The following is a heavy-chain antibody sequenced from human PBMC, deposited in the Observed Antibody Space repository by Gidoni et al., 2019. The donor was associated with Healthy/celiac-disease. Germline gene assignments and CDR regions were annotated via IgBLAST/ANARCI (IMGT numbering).Heavy chain of an antibody. J-gene: IGHJ6*02. D-gene: IGHD3-22*01. Sequence: QVQLQQWRAGLLKPSETLSLTCAVYGGSFSGYYWSWIRQPPGKGLEWIGEINHSGSTNYNPSLKSRVTISVDTSKNQFSLKLSSVTAADTAVYYCARALLNSSGYYYYYYGMDVWGQGTTVTVSS. V-gene: IGHV4-34*01. CDR3: ARALLNSSGYYYYYYGMDV. CDR1: GGSFSGYY. CDR2: INHSGST.